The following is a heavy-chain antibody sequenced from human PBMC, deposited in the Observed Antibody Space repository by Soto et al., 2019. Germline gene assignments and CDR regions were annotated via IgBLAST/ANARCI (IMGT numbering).Heavy chain of an antibody. V-gene: IGHV4-31*03. J-gene: IGHJ6*02. CDR3: ARNPKPDLHYYYYGMDV. Sequence: SETLSLTCTVSGGSISSGGYYWSWIRQHPGKGLEWIGYIYYSGSTYYNPSLKSRVTISVDTSKNQFSLKLSSVTAADTAVYYCARNPKPDLHYYYYGMDVWGQGTTVTVSS. CDR2: IYYSGST. CDR1: GGSISSGGYY.